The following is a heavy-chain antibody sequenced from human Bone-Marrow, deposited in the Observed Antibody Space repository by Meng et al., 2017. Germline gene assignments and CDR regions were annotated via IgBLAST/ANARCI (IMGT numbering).Heavy chain of an antibody. D-gene: IGHD5-12*01. CDR3: AKDTESREWPRGYFDS. CDR1: GFQFSGYA. CDR2: ISGSGNI. V-gene: IGHV3-23*01. J-gene: IGHJ4*02. Sequence: GESLKISCAASGFQFSGYAMTWVRQAPGKGLEWVSVISGSGNIFYADSAKGRFTISRDNSKNTMYLQMNSLTVEDTAVYYCAKDTESREWPRGYFDSWGQGTLVTVS.